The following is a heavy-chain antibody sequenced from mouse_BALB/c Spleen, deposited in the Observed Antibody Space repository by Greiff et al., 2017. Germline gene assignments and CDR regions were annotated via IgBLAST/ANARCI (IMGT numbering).Heavy chain of an antibody. Sequence: QVQLQQPGAELVRPGASVKLSCKASGYTFTSYWINWVKQRPGQGLEWIGNIYPSDSYTNYNQKFKDKATLTVDKSSSTAYMQLSSPTSEDSAVYYCTRGGLRLLDYWGQGTTLTVSS. CDR1: GYTFTSYW. CDR2: IYPSDSYT. CDR3: TRGGLRLLDY. D-gene: IGHD1-2*01. J-gene: IGHJ2*01. V-gene: IGHV1-69*02.